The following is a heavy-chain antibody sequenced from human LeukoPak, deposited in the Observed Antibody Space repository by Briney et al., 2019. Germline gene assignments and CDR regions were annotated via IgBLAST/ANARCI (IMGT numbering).Heavy chain of an antibody. CDR3: ARTSVIVGATSPFDY. CDR2: INPSGGST. V-gene: IGHV1-46*01. J-gene: IGHJ4*02. D-gene: IGHD1-26*01. CDR1: GYTFTSYY. Sequence: ASVKVSCKASGYTFTSYYMHWVRQAPGQGLEWMGIINPSGGSTSYAQKFQGRVTMTRDTSTSTAYMELRSLRSDDTAVYYCARTSVIVGATSPFDYWGQGTLVTVSS.